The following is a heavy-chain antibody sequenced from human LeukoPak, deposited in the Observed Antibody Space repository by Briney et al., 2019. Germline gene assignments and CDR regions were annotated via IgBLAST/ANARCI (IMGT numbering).Heavy chain of an antibody. CDR3: ARDSQLLPIPAEYFQH. CDR1: GYTLTELS. J-gene: IGHJ1*01. D-gene: IGHD2-2*01. Sequence: GASVKVSCKVSGYTLTELSMHWVRQAPGKGLEWMGGFDPEDGETIYAQKFQGRVTITRDTSASTAYMELSSLRSEDTAVYYCARDSQLLPIPAEYFQHWGQGTLVTVSS. V-gene: IGHV1-24*01. CDR2: FDPEDGET.